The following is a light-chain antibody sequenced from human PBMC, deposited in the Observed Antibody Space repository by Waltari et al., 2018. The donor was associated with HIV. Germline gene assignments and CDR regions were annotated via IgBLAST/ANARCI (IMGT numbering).Light chain of an antibody. CDR2: DNN. CDR3: GTWDSSLSAYVG. J-gene: IGLJ2*01. Sequence: QSVLTQPPSVSAAPGQKVTISCSGSSSNIGNNYVSWSQQLHGPAPKLLIYDNNKRPSGILDRFSGSKSGTSATLGITGLQTGDEADYYCGTWDSSLSAYVGFGGGTKLTVL. V-gene: IGLV1-51*01. CDR1: SSNIGNNY.